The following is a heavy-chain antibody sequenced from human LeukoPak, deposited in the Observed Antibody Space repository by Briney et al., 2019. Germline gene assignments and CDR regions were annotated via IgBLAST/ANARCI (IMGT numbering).Heavy chain of an antibody. CDR3: ARVGGTNYYYYGMDV. J-gene: IGHJ6*02. D-gene: IGHD1-26*01. CDR1: GGPISNYY. Sequence: SETLSLTCTVSGGPISNYYWSWIRQPPGRGLEWIGYIYYSGSTNYNPSLKSRVTISVDTSKNQFSLKLSSVTAADTAVYYCARVGGTNYYYYGMDVWGQGTTVTVSS. V-gene: IGHV4-59*01. CDR2: IYYSGST.